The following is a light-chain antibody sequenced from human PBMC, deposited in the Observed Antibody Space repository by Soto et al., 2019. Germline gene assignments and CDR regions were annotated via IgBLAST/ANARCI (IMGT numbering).Light chain of an antibody. CDR3: QQYGSSPFT. CDR1: QSVSSSY. Sequence: EIVLTQSPGTLPLSPGERATLSCRASQSVSSSYLAWYQQKPGQAPRLLIYGASSRATGIPDGFSGSGSGTDFTLTISRLEPEDFAVYYCQQYGSSPFTFGPGTKVDIK. J-gene: IGKJ3*01. CDR2: GAS. V-gene: IGKV3-20*01.